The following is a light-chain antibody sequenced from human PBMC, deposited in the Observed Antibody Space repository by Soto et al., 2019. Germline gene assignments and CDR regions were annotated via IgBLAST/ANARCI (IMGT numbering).Light chain of an antibody. Sequence: DLQMTQSPSSVSASVGDRVIITCRASQDISSWLAWYQQKAGEAPKLLIFAASRLHSGVPSRFSGSVSGTEFTLTITNLQPEDFATYYCQQADSFPLSFGGGTKVEIK. CDR1: QDISSW. CDR2: AAS. CDR3: QQADSFPLS. J-gene: IGKJ4*01. V-gene: IGKV1D-12*01.